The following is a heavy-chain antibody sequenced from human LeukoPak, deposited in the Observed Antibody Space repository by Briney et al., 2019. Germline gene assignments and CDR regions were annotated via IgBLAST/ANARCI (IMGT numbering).Heavy chain of an antibody. J-gene: IGHJ4*02. V-gene: IGHV1-2*02. CDR2: IDPNTGDS. Sequence: GASVKVSCKASGYTFTGYYIHWVRQAPRQGLEWMGWIDPNTGDSNYVQKFQGRVTMTRDTSISTAYMELSRLRSDDTAFYYCARIRYCGGISCYYIDYWGQGTLVTVSA. CDR1: GYTFTGYY. D-gene: IGHD2-2*01. CDR3: ARIRYCGGISCYYIDY.